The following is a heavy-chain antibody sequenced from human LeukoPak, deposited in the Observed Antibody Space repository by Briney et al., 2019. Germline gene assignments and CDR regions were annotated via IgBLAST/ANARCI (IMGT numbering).Heavy chain of an antibody. V-gene: IGHV3-11*01. Sequence: GGSLRLSCAASGFTFSDYYXXWIRQAPXXXXXXXXXXXXXXSTIYYADSVKGRFTISRDNAKNSLYLQMNSLRAEDTAVYYCARGVELRFLEWLFTNWFDPWGQGTLVTVSS. D-gene: IGHD3-3*01. CDR1: GFTFSDYY. J-gene: IGHJ5*02. CDR2: XXXXXSTI. CDR3: ARGVELRFLEWLFTNWFDP.